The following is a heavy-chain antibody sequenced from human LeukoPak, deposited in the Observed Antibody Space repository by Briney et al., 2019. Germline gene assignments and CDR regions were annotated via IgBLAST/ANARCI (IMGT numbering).Heavy chain of an antibody. Sequence: PGGSLRLSCAASGFTFDDDAMHWVRQAPGKGLEWVSGISWNSGSIGYADSVKGRFTISRDNAKNSLYLQMNSLRAEDTALYYCAKGHFITMVRGVIGFPDYWGQGTLVTVSS. CDR3: AKGHFITMVRGVIGFPDY. D-gene: IGHD3-10*01. V-gene: IGHV3-9*01. J-gene: IGHJ4*02. CDR1: GFTFDDDA. CDR2: ISWNSGSI.